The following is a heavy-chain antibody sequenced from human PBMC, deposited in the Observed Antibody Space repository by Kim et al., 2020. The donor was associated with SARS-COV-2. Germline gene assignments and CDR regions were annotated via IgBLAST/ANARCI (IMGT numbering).Heavy chain of an antibody. CDR1: GYSISSGYY. D-gene: IGHD3-9*01. J-gene: IGHJ4*02. CDR3: ARAPNYDILTGYYWTSPFDS. CDR2: IYHSGST. V-gene: IGHV4-38-2*02. Sequence: SETLSLTCTVSGYSISSGYYWGWIRQPPGKGLEWIGSIYHSGSTYYNPSLKSRVTISVDTSKNQFSLKLSSVTAADTAVYYCARAPNYDILTGYYWTSPFDSWGQGTLVTVSS.